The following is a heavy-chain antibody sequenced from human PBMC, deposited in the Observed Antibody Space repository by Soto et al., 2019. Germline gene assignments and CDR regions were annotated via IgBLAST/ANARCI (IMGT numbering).Heavy chain of an antibody. CDR3: ARAHCSGGHCYSGSDVDY. CDR1: GFTFSSYS. D-gene: IGHD2-15*01. V-gene: IGHV3-48*01. Sequence: EVQLVESGGGLVQRGGSLRLSCAASGFTFSSYSMNWVRQAPGKGLAWVSYITSSSTTIYYADSVQGRFTISRDNAKNSLSLQMNSLRADDTAVYYCARAHCSGGHCYSGSDVDYWGQGILVTVSS. J-gene: IGHJ4*02. CDR2: ITSSSTTI.